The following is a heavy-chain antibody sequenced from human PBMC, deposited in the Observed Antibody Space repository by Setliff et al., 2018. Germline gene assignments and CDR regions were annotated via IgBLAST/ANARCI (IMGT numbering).Heavy chain of an antibody. V-gene: IGHV4-34*01. D-gene: IGHD2-2*01. CDR2: INHSGST. CDR1: GGSFSGYY. J-gene: IGHJ6*02. CDR3: ARERGLGYCSSTSCRYYYYGMDV. Sequence: SVTLSLTCAVYGGSFSGYYWSWIRHPPGKGLEWIGEINHSGSTNYNPSLKSRVTISVDTSKNQFSLKLSSVTAADTAVYYCARERGLGYCSSTSCRYYYYGMDVWGQGTTVTVSS.